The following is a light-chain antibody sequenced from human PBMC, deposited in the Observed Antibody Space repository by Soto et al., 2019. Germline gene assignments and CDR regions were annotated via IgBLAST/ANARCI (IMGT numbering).Light chain of an antibody. Sequence: EIVLTQSPDTLSLSPGERATLSCRASQSVGNNFLAWYQQKPGQAPTLLIYDASSRASGLTDRFSGSGSETDFTLTVSTLELEDFAVYFCHQYGTSPQTFGQGTKVEI. CDR3: HQYGTSPQT. CDR2: DAS. CDR1: QSVGNNF. J-gene: IGKJ1*01. V-gene: IGKV3-20*01.